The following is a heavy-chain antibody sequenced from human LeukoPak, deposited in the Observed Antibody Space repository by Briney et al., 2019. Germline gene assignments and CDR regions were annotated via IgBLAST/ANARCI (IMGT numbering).Heavy chain of an antibody. CDR2: IYPGDSDT. V-gene: IGHV5-51*01. CDR1: GYSFTSYW. D-gene: IGHD3-3*01. J-gene: IGHJ6*02. Sequence: GESLKISCKGSGYSFTSYWIGWVRQMPGKGLEWMGIIYPGDSDTRYSPSFQGQVTISADKSVSTACLQWSSLKASDTAMYYCARRVDYDFWTNFYGMDVWGQGTTVTVSS. CDR3: ARRVDYDFWTNFYGMDV.